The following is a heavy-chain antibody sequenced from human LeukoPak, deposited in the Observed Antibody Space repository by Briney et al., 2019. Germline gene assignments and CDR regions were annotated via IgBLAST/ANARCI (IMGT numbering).Heavy chain of an antibody. CDR3: ARDNGGYSNTWYDAFDI. CDR2: ISGISSTI. D-gene: IGHD6-13*01. CDR1: GFMFSNHS. J-gene: IGHJ3*02. V-gene: IGHV3-48*04. Sequence: GGSLRLSCAASGFMFSNHSINWVRQAPGKGLEWVSYISGISSTIYYADSVEGRFTISRDNAKNSLYLQMNSLRAEDTAVYFCARDNGGYSNTWYDAFDIWGQGTMVTVSS.